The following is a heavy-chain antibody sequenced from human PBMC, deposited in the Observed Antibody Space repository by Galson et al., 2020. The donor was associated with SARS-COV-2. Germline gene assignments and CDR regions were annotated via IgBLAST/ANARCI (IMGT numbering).Heavy chain of an antibody. Sequence: TGGSLRLSCAASGFTFSSYAMSWVRQAPGKGLEWVSAISGSGGSTYYADSVKGRFTISRDNSKNTLYLQMNSLRAEDTAVYYCAKDQMRGSGTYDAFDSWGQCTMVTVSS. CDR1: GFTFSSYA. CDR2: ISGSGGST. V-gene: IGHV3-23*01. CDR3: AKDQMRGSGTYDAFDS. D-gene: IGHD3-10*01. J-gene: IGHJ3*02.